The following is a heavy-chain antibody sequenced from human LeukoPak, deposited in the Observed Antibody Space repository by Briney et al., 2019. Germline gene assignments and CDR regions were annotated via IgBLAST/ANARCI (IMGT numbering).Heavy chain of an antibody. CDR1: GYTFTSYA. CDR3: ARGGDLWQQLPFDY. D-gene: IGHD6-13*01. Sequence: ASVKVSCKASGYTFTSYAMNWVRQAPGQGLEWMRWINTNTGNPTYAQGFTGRFVFSLDTSVSTAYLQISSLKAEDTAVYYCARGGDLWQQLPFDYWGQGTLVTVSS. CDR2: INTNTGNP. V-gene: IGHV7-4-1*02. J-gene: IGHJ4*02.